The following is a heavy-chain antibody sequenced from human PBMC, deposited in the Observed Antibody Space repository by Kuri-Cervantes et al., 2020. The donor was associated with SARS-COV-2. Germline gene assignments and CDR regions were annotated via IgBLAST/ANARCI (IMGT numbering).Heavy chain of an antibody. V-gene: IGHV3-23*01. CDR2: ISGSGGST. Sequence: GESLKISCAASGFTFSCYAMSWVRQAPGKGLEWVSAISGSGGSTYYADSVKGRFTISRDNSKNTLYLQMNSLRAEDTAVYYCAKDLRLLWFGELLGFDPWGQGTLVTVSS. CDR1: GFTFSCYA. D-gene: IGHD3-10*01. J-gene: IGHJ5*02. CDR3: AKDLRLLWFGELLGFDP.